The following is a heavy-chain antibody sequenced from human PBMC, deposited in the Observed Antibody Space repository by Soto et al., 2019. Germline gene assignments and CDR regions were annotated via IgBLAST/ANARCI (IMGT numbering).Heavy chain of an antibody. J-gene: IGHJ3*02. CDR3: ATPWGEAAAGYDAFDI. D-gene: IGHD6-13*01. Sequence: ASVKVSCKASGYTFTGYCMHWVRQAPGQGLEWMGWINPNSGGTNYAQKFQGWVTMTRDTSISTAYMELSRLRSDDTAVYYCATPWGEAAAGYDAFDIWGQGTMVTVSS. CDR2: INPNSGGT. CDR1: GYTFTGYC. V-gene: IGHV1-2*04.